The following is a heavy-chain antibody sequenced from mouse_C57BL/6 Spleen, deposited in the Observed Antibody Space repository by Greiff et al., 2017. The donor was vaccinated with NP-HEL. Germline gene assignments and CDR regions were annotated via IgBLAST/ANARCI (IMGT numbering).Heavy chain of an antibody. J-gene: IGHJ3*01. CDR3: ARGDYYGSSAPAGFAY. Sequence: QVQLQQSGAELARPGASVKLSCKASGYTFTSYGISWVKQRTGQGLEWIGEIYPRSGNTYYNEKFKGKATLTADKSSSTAYMELRSLTSEDSAVYFCARGDYYGSSAPAGFAYWGQGTLVTVSA. V-gene: IGHV1-81*01. D-gene: IGHD1-1*01. CDR2: IYPRSGNT. CDR1: GYTFTSYG.